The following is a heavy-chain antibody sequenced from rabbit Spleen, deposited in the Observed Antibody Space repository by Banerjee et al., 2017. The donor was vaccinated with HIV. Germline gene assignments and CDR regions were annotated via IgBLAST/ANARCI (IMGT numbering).Heavy chain of an antibody. D-gene: IGHD1-1*01. CDR3: ARDTSSSFSSYGMDL. J-gene: IGHJ6*01. CDR1: GFSFSNKYV. V-gene: IGHV1S40*01. CDR2: INTRSGDT. Sequence: QSLEESGGDLVKPEGSLKLSCKASGFSFSNKYVMCWVRQAPGKGLEWIGCINTRSGDTVYASWAKGRFTISKASSTTVTLQESSLTAADTATYFCARDTSSSFSSYGMDLWGQGTLVTVS.